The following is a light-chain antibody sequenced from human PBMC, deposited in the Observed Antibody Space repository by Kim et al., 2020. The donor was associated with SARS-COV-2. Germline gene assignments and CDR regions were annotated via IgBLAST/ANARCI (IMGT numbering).Light chain of an antibody. CDR1: SLRTYY. CDR3: NSRDSSGNLYV. J-gene: IGLJ1*01. CDR2: GKK. V-gene: IGLV3-19*01. Sequence: SSELTQDPVVSVALGQTVRITCQGDSLRTYYASWYQQKPGQAPLLVIFGKKNRPSGIPERFSGSRSGDTASLTITGAQAEDEADYYCNSRDSSGNLYVFGTGTQLTVL.